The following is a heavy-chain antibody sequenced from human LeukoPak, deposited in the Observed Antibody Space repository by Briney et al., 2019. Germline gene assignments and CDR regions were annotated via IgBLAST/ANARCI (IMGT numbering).Heavy chain of an antibody. Sequence: GGSLRLSCAASGFTFGSYGMSWVRQAPGKGLEWVAFITPNADRASYADSVKGRFTISRDNPRNTLYMQMNSLRDEDTAVYYCAIMHGYYDGSGYWVQWGQGTLVTVSS. D-gene: IGHD3-22*01. CDR2: ITPNADRA. J-gene: IGHJ1*01. CDR1: GFTFGSYG. CDR3: AIMHGYYDGSGYWVQ. V-gene: IGHV3-23*01.